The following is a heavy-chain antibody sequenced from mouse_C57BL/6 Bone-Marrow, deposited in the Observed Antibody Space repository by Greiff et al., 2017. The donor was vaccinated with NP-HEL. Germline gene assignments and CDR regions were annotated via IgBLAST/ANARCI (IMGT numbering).Heavy chain of an antibody. V-gene: IGHV5-6*02. D-gene: IGHD1-1*01. CDR3: ARYYYGSRYWYFDV. CDR2: ISSGGSYT. CDR1: GFTFSSYG. J-gene: IGHJ1*03. Sequence: DVMLVESGGDLVKPGGSLKLSCAASGFTFSSYGMSWVRQTPDKRLEWVATISSGGSYTYYPDSVKGRFTISRDNAKNTLYLQMSSLKSEDTAMYYCARYYYGSRYWYFDVWGTGTTVTVSS.